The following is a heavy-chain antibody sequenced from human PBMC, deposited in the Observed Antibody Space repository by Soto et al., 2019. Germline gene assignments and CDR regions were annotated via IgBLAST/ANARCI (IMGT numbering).Heavy chain of an antibody. CDR2: IYYSGST. CDR3: ARHKLGMFDY. V-gene: IGHV4-39*01. CDR1: GGSISSSSYY. D-gene: IGHD7-27*01. Sequence: QLQLQESGPGLVKPSETLSLTCTVSGGSISSSSYYWGWIRQPPGKGLEWIGSIYYSGSTYYNPSLKSRVNISVDTSKNQFSLKLSSVTAADTAVYYCARHKLGMFDYWGQGTLVTVSS. J-gene: IGHJ4*02.